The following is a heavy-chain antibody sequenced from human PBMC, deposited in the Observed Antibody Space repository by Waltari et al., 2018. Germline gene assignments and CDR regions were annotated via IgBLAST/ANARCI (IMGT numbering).Heavy chain of an antibody. J-gene: IGHJ4*02. CDR2: YNPNSGDK. D-gene: IGHD4-17*01. Sequence: QVHLVQSGAEVKKPGASVKVSCKASGYTFTGYYIQWVRRAPGQGLEWMGRYNPNSGDKNYAQKFQGRVPLTRDTSINTAYMGLSSLKSDDTAVYYCARDLGSDYGNRDYWGQGTLVTVPS. V-gene: IGHV1-2*06. CDR1: GYTFTGYY. CDR3: ARDLGSDYGNRDY.